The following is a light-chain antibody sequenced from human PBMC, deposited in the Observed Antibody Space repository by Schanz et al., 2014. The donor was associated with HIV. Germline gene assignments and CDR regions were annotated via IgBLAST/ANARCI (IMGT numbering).Light chain of an antibody. V-gene: IGKV3-20*01. CDR3: QQYGSS. CDR2: GAS. J-gene: IGKJ3*01. CDR1: QSVRSD. Sequence: EIVMTQSPTTLSVSPGERATLSCRASQSVRSDLAWYQQKPGQAPRLLIYGASSRAAGIPDRFSGSGSGTDFTLTISRLEPEDFAVYYCQQYGSSFGPGTKVEIK.